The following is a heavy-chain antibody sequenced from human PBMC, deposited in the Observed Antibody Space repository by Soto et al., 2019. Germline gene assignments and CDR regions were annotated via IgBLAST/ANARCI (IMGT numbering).Heavy chain of an antibody. CDR1: GGTFSSYA. J-gene: IGHJ4*02. CDR3: ARRGVTKYYFDY. V-gene: IGHV1-69*13. D-gene: IGHD3-3*01. CDR2: TIPIFGTA. Sequence: GASVKVSCKASGGTFSSYAISWVRQAPGQGLEWMGGTIPIFGTANYAQKFQGRVTITADESTSTAYMELSSLRSEDTAVYYCARRGVTKYYFDYWGQGTLVTVSS.